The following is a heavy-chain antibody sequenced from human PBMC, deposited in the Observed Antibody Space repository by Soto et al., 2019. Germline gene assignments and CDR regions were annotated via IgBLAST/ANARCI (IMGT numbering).Heavy chain of an antibody. J-gene: IGHJ5*02. CDR3: ARDRRGVRDGSNYWFDP. CDR2: IFYTGST. CDR1: AGSISSYY. V-gene: IGHV4-59*01. Sequence: SETLSLTCTVSAGSISSYYWCWIRQPPGKGLEWIGYIFYTGSTNYNPSLKSRVTISLDTSNKQFSLKLSSVTAADTAVYYCARDRRGVRDGSNYWFDPWGQGTLVTVSS. D-gene: IGHD3-10*01.